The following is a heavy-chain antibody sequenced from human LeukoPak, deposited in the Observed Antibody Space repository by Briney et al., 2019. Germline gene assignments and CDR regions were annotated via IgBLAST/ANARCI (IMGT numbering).Heavy chain of an antibody. CDR2: IKQDGREK. V-gene: IGHV3-7*01. J-gene: IGHJ6*03. D-gene: IGHD1-26*01. CDR1: GFTFSRYW. Sequence: GGSLRLSCAASGFTFSRYWMSWVRQAPGKGREGVADIKQDGREKYYVDAVKGRFTISRENAKNTLYMEKNRLRGEDTAVYYCARDPYSGSYGAYYYYYMDVWGKGTTVTISS. CDR3: ARDPYSGSYGAYYYYYMDV.